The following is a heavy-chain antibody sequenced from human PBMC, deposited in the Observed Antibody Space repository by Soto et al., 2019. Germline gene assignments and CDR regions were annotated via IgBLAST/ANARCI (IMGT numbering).Heavy chain of an antibody. J-gene: IGHJ6*02. D-gene: IGHD6-13*01. CDR2: INPNSGGT. V-gene: IGHV1-2*04. Sequence: ASVKVSCKASGYTFTGYYMHWVRQAPGQGLEWMGWINPNSGGTNYAQKFQGWVTMTRDTSISTAYMELSRLGSDDTAVYYCARFKEEGAADSGYSSYGMDVWGQGTTVTV. CDR1: GYTFTGYY. CDR3: ARFKEEGAADSGYSSYGMDV.